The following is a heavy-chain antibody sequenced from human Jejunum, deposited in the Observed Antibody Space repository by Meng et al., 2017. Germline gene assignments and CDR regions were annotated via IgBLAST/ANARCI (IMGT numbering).Heavy chain of an antibody. Sequence: QLGGAGGSLVQAGGSLSLSCAPCGFTFRSSWMYWVRQAPGKGLVWVSRIKSDGTITYADSVKGRFTMSRDNAKNTVFLQMNSLRADDTAMYYCAKSGYSTSRFDPWGQGTLVTVSS. D-gene: IGHD6-13*01. CDR2: IKSDGTI. CDR1: GFTFRSSW. V-gene: IGHV3-74*03. J-gene: IGHJ5*02. CDR3: AKSGYSTSRFDP.